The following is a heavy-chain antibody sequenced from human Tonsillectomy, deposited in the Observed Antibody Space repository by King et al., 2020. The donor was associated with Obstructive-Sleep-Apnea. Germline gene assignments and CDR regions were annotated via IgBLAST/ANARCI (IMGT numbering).Heavy chain of an antibody. CDR1: GYSFSSHW. CDR3: ALGYDDISTYYSWGPTEYFQH. Sequence: VQLVESGAEVKEPGESLRISCRGYGYSFSSHWITWVRQMPGKGLEWMGRIDPSDSYTKYSPSFQGHVTISADNSISTAYLHWSSRRASDTAMYYCALGYDDISTYYSWGPTEYFQHWGQGTLVTVSS. CDR2: IDPSDSYT. J-gene: IGHJ1*01. V-gene: IGHV5-10-1*03. D-gene: IGHD3-9*01.